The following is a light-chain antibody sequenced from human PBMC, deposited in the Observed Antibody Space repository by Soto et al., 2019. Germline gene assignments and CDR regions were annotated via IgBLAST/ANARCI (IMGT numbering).Light chain of an antibody. V-gene: IGKV1-27*01. CDR1: QGIRNF. CDR2: AAS. CDR3: QKYSSVPV. Sequence: DIQMTQAPTSLSASVGDRVTITCRASQGIRNFVAWDQQKPGNAPKLLIYAASTLQAGVPSRFIGSGAGTDFTLTINSLQPEDVATYSCQKYSSVPVFGPEAKV. J-gene: IGKJ3*01.